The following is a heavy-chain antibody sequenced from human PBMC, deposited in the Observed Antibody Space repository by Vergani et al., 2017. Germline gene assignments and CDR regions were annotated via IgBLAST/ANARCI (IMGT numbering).Heavy chain of an antibody. CDR3: AKDGDVPVPAAISSWKXFQY. CDR1: GFTFDDYA. D-gene: IGHD2-2*02. V-gene: IGHV3-9*01. Sequence: EVQLVESGGGLIQPGRSLRLSCAASGFTFDDYAMHWVRQAPGKGLEWVSSISWNSGDIGYADSVKSRFTISRDNAKNSLYLQMNNLRAEDTALYYCAKDGDVPVPAAISSWKXFQYWGQGTLVTVSS. J-gene: IGHJ1*01. CDR2: ISWNSGDI.